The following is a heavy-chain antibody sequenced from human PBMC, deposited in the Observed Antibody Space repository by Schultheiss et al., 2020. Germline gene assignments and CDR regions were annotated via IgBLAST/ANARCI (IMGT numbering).Heavy chain of an antibody. V-gene: IGHV4-59*12. CDR3: AREGGYNYGWFDP. D-gene: IGHD5-24*01. CDR2: IYYSGST. CDR1: GGSISSYY. J-gene: IGHJ5*02. Sequence: SQTLSLTCTVSGGSISSYYWSWIRQPPGKGLEWIGSIYYSGSTNYNPSLKSRVTISVDTSKNQFSLKLSSVTAADTAVYYCAREGGYNYGWFDPWGQGTLVTVSS.